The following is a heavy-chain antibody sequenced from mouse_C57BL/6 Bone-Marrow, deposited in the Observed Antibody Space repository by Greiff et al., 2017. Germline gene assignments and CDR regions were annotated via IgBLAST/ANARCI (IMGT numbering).Heavy chain of an antibody. V-gene: IGHV1-55*01. Sequence: QVQLQQPGAELVKPGASVMMSCKASGYTFTSYWITWVKQRPGQGLEWIGDIYPGSGSTNYNEKFKSKATLTVDTSSSTAYMQLSSLTSEDSAVYYCAREYYGNPWFAYWGQGTLVTVSA. CDR3: AREYYGNPWFAY. J-gene: IGHJ3*01. D-gene: IGHD2-1*01. CDR2: IYPGSGST. CDR1: GYTFTSYW.